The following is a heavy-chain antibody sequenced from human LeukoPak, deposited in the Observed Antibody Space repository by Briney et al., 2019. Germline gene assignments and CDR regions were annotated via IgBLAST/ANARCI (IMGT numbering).Heavy chain of an antibody. J-gene: IGHJ6*02. Sequence: GGSLRLSCAASGFTFDDYTMHWVRQAPGKGLEWVSLISWDGGSTYYADSVKGRFTISRDNSKKSLYLQMNSLRTEDTALYYCAKDIGLYSSSALWGMDVWGQGTTVTVSS. V-gene: IGHV3-43*01. CDR3: AKDIGLYSSSALWGMDV. D-gene: IGHD6-13*01. CDR2: ISWDGGST. CDR1: GFTFDDYT.